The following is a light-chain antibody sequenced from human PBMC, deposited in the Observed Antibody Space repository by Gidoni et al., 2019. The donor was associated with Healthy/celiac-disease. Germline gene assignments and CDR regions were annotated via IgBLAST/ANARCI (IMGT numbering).Light chain of an antibody. CDR2: DAS. J-gene: IGKJ2*01. V-gene: IGKV3-11*01. CDR1: QSVSSY. CDR3: QQRSNWPS. Sequence: EIVLTQSPATLSLSPGERATLSCRPSQSVSSYLAWYQQQPGQAPRLLIYDASNRATGIPARFSGSGSGTDFTLTISSLEPEDFAVYYCQQRSNWPSFXQXTKLEIK.